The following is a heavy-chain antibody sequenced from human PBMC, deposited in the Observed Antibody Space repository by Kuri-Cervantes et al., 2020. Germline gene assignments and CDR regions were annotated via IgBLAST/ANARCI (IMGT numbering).Heavy chain of an antibody. CDR3: ARDGTTVVTDYYFDY. Sequence: GESLKISCAASGFTFSSYAMSWVRQAPGKGLEWVSAISGSGGSTYYADSVKGRFTISRDNSKNTLYLQMNSLRAEDTAVYYCARDGTTVVTDYYFDYWGQGTLVTVSS. V-gene: IGHV3-23*01. J-gene: IGHJ4*02. CDR2: ISGSGGST. CDR1: GFTFSSYA. D-gene: IGHD4-23*01.